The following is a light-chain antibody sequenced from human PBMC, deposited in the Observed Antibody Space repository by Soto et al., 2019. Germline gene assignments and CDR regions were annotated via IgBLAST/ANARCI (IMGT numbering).Light chain of an antibody. Sequence: QSVLTQPASVSDSPGQSITISCTVTSSDVGGSNFVSWYQQHPGKPPKLIIYDVANRPSGVSNRFSGSKSGSTASLIISRLQTEDEADYYCVSYTSSTTYVFGTGTKVTV. CDR3: VSYTSSTTYV. CDR1: SSDVGGSNF. V-gene: IGLV2-14*03. CDR2: DVA. J-gene: IGLJ1*01.